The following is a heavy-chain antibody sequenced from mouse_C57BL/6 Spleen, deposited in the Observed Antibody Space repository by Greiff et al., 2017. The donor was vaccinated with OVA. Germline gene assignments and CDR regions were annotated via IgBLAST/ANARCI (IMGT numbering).Heavy chain of an antibody. CDR2: IRSKSNNYAT. V-gene: IGHV10-1*01. Sequence: EVQRVESGGGLVQPKGSLKLSCAASGFSFNTYAMNWVRQAPGKGLEWVARIRSKSNNYATYYADSVKDRFTISRDDSESMLYLQMNNLKTEDTAMYYCVRSYYSKGDYYAMDYWGQGTSVTVSS. CDR1: GFSFNTYA. D-gene: IGHD2-5*01. CDR3: VRSYYSKGDYYAMDY. J-gene: IGHJ4*01.